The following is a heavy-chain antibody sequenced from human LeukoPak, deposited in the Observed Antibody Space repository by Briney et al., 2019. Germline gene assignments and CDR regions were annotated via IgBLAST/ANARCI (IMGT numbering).Heavy chain of an antibody. V-gene: IGHV3-74*01. Sequence: GGSLRLSCAASGFTFSSYWMHWVRQAPGKGLVWVSRITSDGSSTSYADSVKGRFTISRDNSKSTLYLQMNSLRAEDTAVYYCARTYTNNAGYYLYWGQGTLVTVSS. D-gene: IGHD3-22*01. CDR2: ITSDGSST. J-gene: IGHJ4*02. CDR1: GFTFSSYW. CDR3: ARTYTNNAGYYLY.